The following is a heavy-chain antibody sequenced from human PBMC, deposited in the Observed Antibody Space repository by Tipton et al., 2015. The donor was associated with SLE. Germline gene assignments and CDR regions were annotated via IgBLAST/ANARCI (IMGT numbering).Heavy chain of an antibody. J-gene: IGHJ4*02. D-gene: IGHD6-13*01. Sequence: TLSLTCTVSGYSISSGFYWQWIRQAPGKGLGWIGSIYRTGNTFYNSSLNSRVTISVDTSKNQFSLKLSSVTAADTAVYYCARSAGYSSNWAHFDYWGQGTLVTVSS. CDR2: IYRTGNT. CDR3: ARSAGYSSNWAHFDY. V-gene: IGHV4-38-2*02. CDR1: GYSISSGFY.